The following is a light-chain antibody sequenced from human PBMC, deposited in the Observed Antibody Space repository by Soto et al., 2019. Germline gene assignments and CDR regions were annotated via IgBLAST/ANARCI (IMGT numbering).Light chain of an antibody. Sequence: QSVLTQPASVSGSPGQSITISCTGTSSDVGGYNYVFWYQQHPGKAPKLMIYDVSNRPSGVSNRFSGSKSGNTASLTISGLQAEDEADYYCSSYTSSSTWVFGGGTKVTVL. CDR1: SSDVGGYNY. CDR3: SSYTSSSTWV. V-gene: IGLV2-14*01. J-gene: IGLJ3*02. CDR2: DVS.